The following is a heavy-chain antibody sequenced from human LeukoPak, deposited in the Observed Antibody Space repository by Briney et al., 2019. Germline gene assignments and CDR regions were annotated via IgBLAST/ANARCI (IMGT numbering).Heavy chain of an antibody. V-gene: IGHV3-66*02. CDR3: ARDQYGDYFVY. CDR2: IYSGGST. CDR1: GFTFSSYW. J-gene: IGHJ4*02. Sequence: GGSLRLSCAVSGFTFSSYWMNWVRQAPGKGLEWVSVIYSGGSTYYADSVKGRFTISRDNSKNTLYLQMNSLRAEDTAVYYCARDQYGDYFVYWGQGTLVTVSS. D-gene: IGHD4-17*01.